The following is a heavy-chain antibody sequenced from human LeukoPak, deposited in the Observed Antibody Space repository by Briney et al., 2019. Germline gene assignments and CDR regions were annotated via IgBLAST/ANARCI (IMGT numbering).Heavy chain of an antibody. CDR1: GFTFSSYS. J-gene: IGHJ4*02. D-gene: IGHD1-14*01. CDR3: AKASNRYYFDY. V-gene: IGHV3-48*01. Sequence: GGSLRLSCAASGFTFSSYSMNWVRQAPGKGLEWVSYISSSSSTIYYADSVKGRFTISRDNSKNTLYLQMNSLRAEDTAVYYCAKASNRYYFDYWGQGTLVTVSS. CDR2: ISSSSSTI.